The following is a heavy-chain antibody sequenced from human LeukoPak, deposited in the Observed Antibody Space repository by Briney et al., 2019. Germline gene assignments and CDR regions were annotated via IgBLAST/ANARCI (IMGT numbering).Heavy chain of an antibody. V-gene: IGHV5-51*01. CDR3: ARFLGSHWYFDL. D-gene: IGHD3-10*01. CDR1: GYSFTTYW. Sequence: GESLKISCKVSGYSFTTYWIGWVRRLPGKGLEWMGIIYPGDSDTRYSPSFQGQVTISADKSIRTAYLQWNSLKASDTAMYYCARFLGSHWYFDLWGRGTQVTVSS. CDR2: IYPGDSDT. J-gene: IGHJ2*01.